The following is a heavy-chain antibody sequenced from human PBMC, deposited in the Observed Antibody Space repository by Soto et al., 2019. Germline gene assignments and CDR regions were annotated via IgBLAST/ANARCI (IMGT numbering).Heavy chain of an antibody. D-gene: IGHD3-10*01. CDR2: ISSSGLTT. V-gene: IGHV3-48*03. CDR3: ARYGTRGDW. CDR1: GFNFRMNE. Sequence: HPGGSLRLSCQASGFNFRMNEMHWVRKAPGKGLEWVSYISSSGLTTYYADFAEGRFTISRDNAKDSLYLHLNSLRVGDTAVYYCARYGTRGDWWGLGTQVTVSS. J-gene: IGHJ5*01.